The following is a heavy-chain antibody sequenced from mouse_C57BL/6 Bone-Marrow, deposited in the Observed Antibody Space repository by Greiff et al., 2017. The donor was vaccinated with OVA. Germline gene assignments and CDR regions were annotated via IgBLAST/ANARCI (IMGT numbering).Heavy chain of an antibody. J-gene: IGHJ1*03. D-gene: IGHD1-1*01. V-gene: IGHV14-4*01. CDR2: IDPENGDT. CDR3: TLLSWYFDV. Sequence: EVQLKQSGAELVRPGASVKLSCTASGFTIKDDYMHWVKQRPEQGLEWIGWIDPENGDTEYASKFQGKATITADTSSNTAYLQLSSLTSEDSAVYYCTLLSWYFDVWGTGTTVTVSS. CDR1: GFTIKDDY.